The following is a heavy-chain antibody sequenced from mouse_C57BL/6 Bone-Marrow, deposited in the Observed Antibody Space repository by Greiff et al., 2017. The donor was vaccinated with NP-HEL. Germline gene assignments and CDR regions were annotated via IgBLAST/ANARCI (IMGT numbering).Heavy chain of an antibody. CDR1: GYTFTSYG. Sequence: QVQLKQSGAELARPGASVKLSCKASGYTFTSYGISWVKQRTGQGLEWIGEIYPRSGNTYYNEKFKGKATLTADKSSSTAYMELRSLTSEDSAVYFGARGSYGSSYDWYFDVWGTGTTVTVSS. J-gene: IGHJ1*03. V-gene: IGHV1-81*01. CDR3: ARGSYGSSYDWYFDV. D-gene: IGHD1-1*01. CDR2: IYPRSGNT.